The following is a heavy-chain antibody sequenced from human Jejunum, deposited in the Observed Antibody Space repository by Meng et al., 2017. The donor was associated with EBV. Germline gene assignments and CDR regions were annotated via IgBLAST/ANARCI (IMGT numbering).Heavy chain of an antibody. Sequence: EVQLVEPGGGLVQPGGSLRLSCAASEFTFSRHWMHWVRQVPGKGLVWVSRIDSDGSITNYADSVRGRFTISRDNGKNTLYLQMNDLRAEDSAVYFCAGTTTTCWDSWGQGTLVTVSS. CDR3: AGTTTTCWDS. D-gene: IGHD2-2*01. CDR2: IDSDGSIT. J-gene: IGHJ4*02. CDR1: EFTFSRHW. V-gene: IGHV3-74*01.